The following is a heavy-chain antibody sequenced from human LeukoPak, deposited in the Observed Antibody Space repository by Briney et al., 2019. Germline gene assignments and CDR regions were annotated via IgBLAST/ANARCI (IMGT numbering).Heavy chain of an antibody. CDR1: GFTFSGST. D-gene: IGHD4/OR15-4a*01. J-gene: IGHJ4*02. V-gene: IGHV3-73*01. CDR3: ARRAGAYSHPYDY. Sequence: GGSLRLSCAASGFTFSGSTMHWVRQASGKGLEWVGRIRSKANSYATAYAASVEGRFTISRDDSKNTLYLQMNSLRAEDTAVYYCARRAGAYSHPYDYWGQGTLVTVSS. CDR2: IRSKANSYAT.